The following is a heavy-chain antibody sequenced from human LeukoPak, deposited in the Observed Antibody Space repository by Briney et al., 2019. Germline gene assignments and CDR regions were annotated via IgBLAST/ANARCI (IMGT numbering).Heavy chain of an antibody. CDR1: GASFRSGDYY. CDR3: ASPFLIN. Sequence: SETLSLTCTVSGASFRSGDYYWAWIRQPPGKGLEWIGSVSYDGSTYYNPSLKSRLTLSVDTSSNQFSLNLSSATAADTVVYYCASPFLINWGQGTLVTVSS. D-gene: IGHD2/OR15-2a*01. CDR2: VSYDGST. J-gene: IGHJ4*02. V-gene: IGHV4-39*01.